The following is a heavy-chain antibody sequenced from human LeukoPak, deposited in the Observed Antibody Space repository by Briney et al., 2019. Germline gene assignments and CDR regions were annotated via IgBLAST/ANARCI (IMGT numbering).Heavy chain of an antibody. V-gene: IGHV4-39*07. J-gene: IGHJ4*02. CDR3: ARRYNWNDRWD. CDR2: IYYSGST. D-gene: IGHD1-1*01. CDR1: GGSISSTNYY. Sequence: SETLSLTCTVSGGSISSTNYYWGWIRQPPGKGLEWIGSIYYSGSTYYNPSLKSRLTISLDTSKNQFSLRLSSVTAADTAFYYCARRYNWNDRWDWGQGTLVTVSP.